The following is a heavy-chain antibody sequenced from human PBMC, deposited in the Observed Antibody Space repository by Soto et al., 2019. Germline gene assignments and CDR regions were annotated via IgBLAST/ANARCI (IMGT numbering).Heavy chain of an antibody. J-gene: IGHJ3*02. CDR1: GFTFSDYY. V-gene: IGHV3-11*01. CDR2: ISSSGSTI. Sequence: GGSLRLSCAASGFTFSDYYMSWIRQAPGKGLEWVSYISSSGSTIYYADSVKGRFTISRDNAKNSLYLQMNSLRAEDTAVYYCARVTYDFWSGSRAFDIWGQGTMVTVSS. CDR3: ARVTYDFWSGSRAFDI. D-gene: IGHD3-3*01.